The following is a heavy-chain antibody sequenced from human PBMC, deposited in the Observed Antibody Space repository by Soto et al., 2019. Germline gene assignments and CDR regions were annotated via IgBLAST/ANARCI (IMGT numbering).Heavy chain of an antibody. J-gene: IGHJ6*02. Sequence: QVQLVQSGAEVKKPGASVKVSCKASGYTFTSYAMHWVRQAPGQRLEWMGWINAGNGNTKYSQKFQGRVTITRDTSASTADMELSSLRSEDTAVYYCARDEVYSSSWYPRHYYYYYGMDVWGQGTTVTVSS. CDR3: ARDEVYSSSWYPRHYYYYYGMDV. CDR2: INAGNGNT. V-gene: IGHV1-3*01. D-gene: IGHD6-13*01. CDR1: GYTFTSYA.